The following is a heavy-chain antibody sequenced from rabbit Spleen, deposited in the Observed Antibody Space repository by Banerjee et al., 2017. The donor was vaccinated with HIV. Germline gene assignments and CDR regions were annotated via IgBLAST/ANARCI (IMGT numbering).Heavy chain of an antibody. CDR1: GFSFSSSYW. CDR2: IYAAKGST. CDR3: ARDLAGVIGWNFGW. Sequence: QEQLEESGGDLVKPEGSLTLTCTASGFSFSSSYWICWVRQAPGKGLEWIGIIYAAKGSTDYASWVNGRFTISSDNAQSTVDLKMTSLTAADTATYFCARDLAGVIGWNFGWWGQGTLVTVS. D-gene: IGHD4-1*01. V-gene: IGHV1S45*01. J-gene: IGHJ3*01.